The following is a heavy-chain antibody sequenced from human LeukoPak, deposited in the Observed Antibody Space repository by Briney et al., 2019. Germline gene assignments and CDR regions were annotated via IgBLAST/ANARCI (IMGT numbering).Heavy chain of an antibody. CDR3: ARGGGTGDY. D-gene: IGHD3-10*01. CDR2: ISSSGDTI. J-gene: IGHJ4*02. Sequence: PGGSLRLSCAASGFTLSSYQMNWVRQAPGKGLEWVSYISSSGDTIYYADSVKGRFTISRDNAKNSLHLQMNSLRAEDTAVYYCARGGGTGDYWGQGTLVTVSS. V-gene: IGHV3-48*03. CDR1: GFTLSSYQ.